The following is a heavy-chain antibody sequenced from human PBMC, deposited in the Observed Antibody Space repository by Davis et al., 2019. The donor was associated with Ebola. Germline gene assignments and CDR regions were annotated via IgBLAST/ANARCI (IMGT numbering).Heavy chain of an antibody. V-gene: IGHV1-69*13. CDR2: IIPIFGTA. CDR3: ARGHMAAAGYFDY. Sequence: SVKVSCKASGGTFSSYAISWVRQAPGQGLEWMGGIIPIFGTANYAQKFQGRVTITADESTSTAYMELSSLRSEDTAVYYCARGHMAAAGYFDYWGQGTLVTVSS. D-gene: IGHD6-13*01. J-gene: IGHJ4*02. CDR1: GGTFSSYA.